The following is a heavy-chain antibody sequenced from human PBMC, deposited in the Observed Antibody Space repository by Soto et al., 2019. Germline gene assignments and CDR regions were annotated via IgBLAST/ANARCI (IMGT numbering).Heavy chain of an antibody. CDR2: ISYDGSNK. V-gene: IGHV3-30*18. CDR3: AKNYGYDRGGFDY. D-gene: IGHD5-12*01. CDR1: GFTFSSYG. Sequence: QVQLVESGGGVVQPGRSLRLSCAASGFTFSSYGMHWVRQAPGKGLEWVVVISYDGSNKYYADSVKGRFTISRDNSKNTLYLQMNSLRAEDTAVYYCAKNYGYDRGGFDYWGQGTLVTVSS. J-gene: IGHJ4*02.